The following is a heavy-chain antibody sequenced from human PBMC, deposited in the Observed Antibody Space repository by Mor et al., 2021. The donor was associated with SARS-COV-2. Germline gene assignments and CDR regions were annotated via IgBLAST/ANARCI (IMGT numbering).Heavy chain of an antibody. Sequence: KSRVTISVDTSKNQFSLKLSSVTAADTAVYYCARAVYYYYGMDVWGQGTTVTVSS. D-gene: IGHD6-19*01. J-gene: IGHJ6*02. CDR3: ARAVYYYYGMDV. V-gene: IGHV4-39*01.